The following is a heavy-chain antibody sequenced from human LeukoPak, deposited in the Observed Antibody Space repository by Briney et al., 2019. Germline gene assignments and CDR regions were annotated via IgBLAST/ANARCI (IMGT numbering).Heavy chain of an antibody. CDR3: ARVTLAGGGYFDY. V-gene: IGHV3-72*01. D-gene: IGHD6-19*01. CDR2: IRPKGNAYTT. J-gene: IGHJ4*02. CDR1: GFTFSIYY. Sequence: PGGSPRLSCAASGFTFSIYYMDWVRQAPGKGLEWVGRIRPKGNAYTTEYAAAVKGRFSISRDDSKNSLYLLMNSLKTEDTAVYYCARVTLAGGGYFDYWGQGTLVTVSS.